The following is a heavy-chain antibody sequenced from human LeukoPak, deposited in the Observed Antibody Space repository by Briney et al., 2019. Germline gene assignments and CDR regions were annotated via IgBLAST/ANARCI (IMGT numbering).Heavy chain of an antibody. V-gene: IGHV3-48*01. J-gene: IGHJ4*02. CDR3: ARGEAIAALDY. CDR1: GFTFSSYS. CDR2: ISSSSGTI. D-gene: IGHD6-13*01. Sequence: GGSLRLSCAASGFTFSSYSMNWVRQAPGKGLEWVSYISSSSGTIYYADSVKGRFTISRDNAKNSLYLQTNSLRAEDTAVYYCARGEAIAALDYWGQGTLVTVSS.